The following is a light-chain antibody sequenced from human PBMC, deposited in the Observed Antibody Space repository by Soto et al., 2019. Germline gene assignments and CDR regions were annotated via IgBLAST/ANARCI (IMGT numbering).Light chain of an antibody. CDR3: QQYGSSPRGAT. J-gene: IGKJ1*01. V-gene: IGKV3-20*01. CDR2: GAS. Sequence: EIVLTQSPGTLSLSPGERATLSCRASQSVSSSYLAWYQQKPGQAPRLLIYGASSSATGIPDGFSGSGSGTDFTLTISRLEPEDFAVYYCQQYGSSPRGATFGQGTKVEIK. CDR1: QSVSSSY.